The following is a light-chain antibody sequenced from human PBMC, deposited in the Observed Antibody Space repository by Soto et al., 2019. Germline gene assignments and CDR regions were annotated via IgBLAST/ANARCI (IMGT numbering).Light chain of an antibody. CDR2: DAS. V-gene: IGKV1-16*01. Sequence: DIQMTQSPSSLSASVGDVVTISCRASQGLRNRLAWFQQNPGKPPKPLIYDASNLQSGVPSTFSGSGSGTNFSLTINSLQPGDFATYYCQQYNDYPWTFGQGTKVEIK. J-gene: IGKJ1*01. CDR3: QQYNDYPWT. CDR1: QGLRNR.